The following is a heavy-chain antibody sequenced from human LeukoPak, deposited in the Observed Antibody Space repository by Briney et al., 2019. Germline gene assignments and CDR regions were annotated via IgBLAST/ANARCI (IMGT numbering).Heavy chain of an antibody. J-gene: IGHJ4*02. CDR3: ARVPRPDYYGSGSYYNYFDY. D-gene: IGHD3-10*01. CDR2: IYYSGST. V-gene: IGHV4-39*07. CDR1: SGSISSSSYY. Sequence: SETLSLTCTVSSGSISSSSYYWGWIRQPPGKGLEWIGSIYYSGSTYYNPSLKSRVTISVDTSKNQFSLKLSSVTAADTAVYYCARVPRPDYYGSGSYYNYFDYWGQGTLVTVSS.